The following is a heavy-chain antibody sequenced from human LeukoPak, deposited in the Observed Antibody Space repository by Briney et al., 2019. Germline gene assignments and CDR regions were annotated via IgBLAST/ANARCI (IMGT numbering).Heavy chain of an antibody. CDR2: IKEDGREK. Sequence: GGSLRLSCAASGFTFSNYWMSWVRQAPGKGLEWVANIKEDGREKYYVDSVKGRFTISRDNAKKSLYLQMNSLRAEDTAVYYCARDLYRIVVVPHYFDYWGQGTLVTVSS. V-gene: IGHV3-7*01. D-gene: IGHD3-22*01. J-gene: IGHJ4*02. CDR3: ARDLYRIVVVPHYFDY. CDR1: GFTFSNYW.